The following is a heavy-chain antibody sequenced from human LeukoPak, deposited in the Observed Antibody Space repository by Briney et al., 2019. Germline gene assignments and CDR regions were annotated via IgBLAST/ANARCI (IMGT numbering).Heavy chain of an antibody. J-gene: IGHJ4*02. D-gene: IGHD6-6*01. Sequence: SETLSLTCTVSGGSISGSSYYWGWIRQPPGKGLQWIGYIYSIGNTNYNPSLKSRVTISVDTSKNQFSLKLSSVTAADTAVYYCAALNIATRPWCFDYWGQGTLVTVSS. CDR2: IYSIGNT. CDR1: GGSISGSSYY. V-gene: IGHV4-61*05. CDR3: AALNIATRPWCFDY.